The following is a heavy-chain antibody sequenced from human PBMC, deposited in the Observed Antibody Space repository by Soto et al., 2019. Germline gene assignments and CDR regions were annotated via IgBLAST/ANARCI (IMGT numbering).Heavy chain of an antibody. CDR3: AREVAVVGAYQWLDP. CDR2: INPTGGYA. Sequence: QVQLVQSGAEVKKPGASVKVSCKASGYTFTSHYIQWVRQAPGQGLEWMGIINPTGGYATYAEKFQGRVTMTRDTSTSTVYLEMTNLQSEDTAVYYCAREVAVVGAYQWLDPWGQGTQVTVSS. V-gene: IGHV1-46*01. J-gene: IGHJ5*02. D-gene: IGHD2-15*01. CDR1: GYTFTSHY.